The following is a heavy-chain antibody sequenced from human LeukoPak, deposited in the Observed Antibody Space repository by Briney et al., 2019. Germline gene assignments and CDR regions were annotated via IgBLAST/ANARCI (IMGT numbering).Heavy chain of an antibody. CDR3: AKSRDYGDPNDAFDI. V-gene: IGHV3-23*01. D-gene: IGHD4-17*01. CDR2: ISGSGAST. Sequence: GGSLRLSCLTSGFTLSTNAMSWVRQAPGKGLEWISGISGSGASTYYADSVKGRSTTSRDDSRNTLYLQMNSLRGDDTAVYYCAKSRDYGDPNDAFDIWGQGTMVTVSS. J-gene: IGHJ3*02. CDR1: GFTLSTNA.